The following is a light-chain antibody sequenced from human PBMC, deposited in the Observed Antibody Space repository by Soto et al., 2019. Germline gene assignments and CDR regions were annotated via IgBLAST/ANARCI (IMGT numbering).Light chain of an antibody. CDR1: QSVLYSSNNKNY. CDR3: QPYYSNPPWT. CDR2: WAS. J-gene: IGKJ1*01. Sequence: DIVMTQSPDSLAVSLGERATIDCKTSQSVLYSSNNKNYLAWYQYKPGQPPKLLIYWASTRESGVPDRFSGSGSGTDFTLTISSLQAEDVAVYYCQPYYSNPPWTFGQGTKVEIK. V-gene: IGKV4-1*01.